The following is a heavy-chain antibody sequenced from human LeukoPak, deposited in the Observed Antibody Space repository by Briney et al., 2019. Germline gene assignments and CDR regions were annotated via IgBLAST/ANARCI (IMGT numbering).Heavy chain of an antibody. CDR3: AREGRRQMATTFDY. J-gene: IGHJ4*02. D-gene: IGHD5-24*01. V-gene: IGHV3-74*01. CDR2: INSDGSST. CDR1: GFTFSSHW. Sequence: SGGSLRLSCAASGFTFSSHWMHWVRQATGKGLVWVSRINSDGSSTSYADSVKGRFTISRDNAKNTLYLQMNRLRAEDTAVYYCAREGRRQMATTFDYWGQGTLVTVSS.